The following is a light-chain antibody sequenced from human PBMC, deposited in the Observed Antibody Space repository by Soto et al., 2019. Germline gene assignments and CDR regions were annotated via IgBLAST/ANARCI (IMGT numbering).Light chain of an antibody. J-gene: IGKJ1*01. Sequence: EIVLTQSPGTLSLSPGERATHSCRASQSVSSSYLAWYQQKPGQAPRHLIYGASSRATGIPDRFSGSGSGTDFTLTISRLEPEDFAVYYCQQYGRSPTWTFGQGTKVEIK. CDR3: QQYGRSPTWT. CDR2: GAS. CDR1: QSVSSSY. V-gene: IGKV3-20*01.